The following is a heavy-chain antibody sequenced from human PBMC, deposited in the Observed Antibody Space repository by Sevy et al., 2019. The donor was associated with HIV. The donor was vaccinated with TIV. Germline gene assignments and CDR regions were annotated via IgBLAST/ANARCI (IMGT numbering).Heavy chain of an antibody. CDR3: ARDRAYSAVDY. CDR1: GFTFSDSW. CDR2: INEDGGRL. J-gene: IGHJ4*02. V-gene: IGHV3-7*01. D-gene: IGHD5-18*01. Sequence: GGSLRLSCVASGFTFSDSWMIWVRQASGKGLERIAFINEDGGRLGYVDSVRGRFTISRENIKNSLYLQMNNLRAEDTALYFCARDRAYSAVDYWGQGALVTVSS.